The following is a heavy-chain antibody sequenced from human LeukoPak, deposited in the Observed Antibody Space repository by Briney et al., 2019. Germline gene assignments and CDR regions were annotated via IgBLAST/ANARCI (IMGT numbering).Heavy chain of an antibody. CDR2: ISTSSSTI. CDR1: GFSLSALS. J-gene: IGHJ4*02. D-gene: IGHD3-16*01. CDR3: AKGGRGPVIVATISPFDY. V-gene: IGHV3-48*01. Sequence: AGGSLRLSCTASGFSLSALSMNWVRQAPGEGPEWLSFISTSSSTIYYADSVKGRFTISRDNSKNTLYLQMNSLRAEDTAVYYCAKGGRGPVIVATISPFDYWGQGTLVTVSS.